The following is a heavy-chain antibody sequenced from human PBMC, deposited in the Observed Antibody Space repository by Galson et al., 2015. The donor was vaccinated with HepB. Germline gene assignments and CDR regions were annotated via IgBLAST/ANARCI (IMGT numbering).Heavy chain of an antibody. Sequence: SLRLSCAASGFTFSSYSMNWVRQAPGKGLEWVSSISSSSIYIYYADSVKGRFTISRDNAKNSLYLQMNSLRAEDTAVYYCARDYTSYDILTGYPDWYFELWGRGTLVTVSS. CDR1: GFTFSSYS. D-gene: IGHD3-9*01. CDR3: ARDYTSYDILTGYPDWYFEL. CDR2: ISSSSIYI. J-gene: IGHJ2*01. V-gene: IGHV3-21*01.